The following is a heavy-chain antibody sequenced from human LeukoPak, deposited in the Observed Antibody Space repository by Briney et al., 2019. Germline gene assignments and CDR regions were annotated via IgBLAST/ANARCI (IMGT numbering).Heavy chain of an antibody. CDR2: IISLFGTA. V-gene: IGHV1-69*05. D-gene: IGHD2-15*01. CDR1: GGTFSSYA. Sequence: SVKVSCKASGGTFSSYAISWVRQAPGQGLEWIGGIISLFGTANYAQKFQGRVTITTDESTSTAYMKLSSLRSEDTAVYYCARALGYCSGGSCYSSWFDPWGQGTLVTVSS. CDR3: ARALGYCSGGSCYSSWFDP. J-gene: IGHJ5*02.